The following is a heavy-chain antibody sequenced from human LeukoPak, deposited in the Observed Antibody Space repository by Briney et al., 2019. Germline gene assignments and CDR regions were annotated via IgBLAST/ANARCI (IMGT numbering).Heavy chain of an antibody. J-gene: IGHJ4*02. CDR2: ISAYDGNT. V-gene: IGHV1-18*01. D-gene: IGHD3-22*01. CDR1: SYTFTSYG. Sequence: GASVKVSCRASSYTFTSYGISWVRQAPGQGLEWMGWISAYDGNTNSAQKFQGRVTMTTDTSTSTAYMGLRSLRSDDTAVYYCAREPDSSGYFYFDYWGQGTLVTVSS. CDR3: AREPDSSGYFYFDY.